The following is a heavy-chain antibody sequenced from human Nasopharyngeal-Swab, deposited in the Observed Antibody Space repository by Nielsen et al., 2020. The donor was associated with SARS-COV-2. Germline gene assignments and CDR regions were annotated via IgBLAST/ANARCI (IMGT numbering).Heavy chain of an antibody. Sequence: VRQAPGKGLVWVSRINSDGSNTDYANSVKGRFTISRDNAKNSLYLQMNSLRAEDTAVYYCARTILSSSPEEGFDYWGQGTLVTVSS. D-gene: IGHD6-6*01. V-gene: IGHV3-74*01. CDR3: ARTILSSSPEEGFDY. J-gene: IGHJ4*02. CDR2: INSDGSNT.